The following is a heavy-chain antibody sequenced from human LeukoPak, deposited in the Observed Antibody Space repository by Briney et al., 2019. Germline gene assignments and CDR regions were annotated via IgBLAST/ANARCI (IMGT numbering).Heavy chain of an antibody. CDR2: INPNSGGT. D-gene: IGHD6-19*01. J-gene: IGHJ6*01. CDR3: ARSWLGYYYGMDV. Sequence: APVKVSCKASGYTFTGYYMHWVRQAPGQGLEWMGWINPNSGGTNYAQKFQGRVTMTRDTSISTAYMELSRLRSDDTAVYYCARSWLGYYYGMDVWGQGTTVTVSS. V-gene: IGHV1-2*02. CDR1: GYTFTGYY.